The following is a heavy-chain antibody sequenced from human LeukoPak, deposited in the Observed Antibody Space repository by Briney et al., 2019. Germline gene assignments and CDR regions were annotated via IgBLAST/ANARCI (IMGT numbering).Heavy chain of an antibody. D-gene: IGHD1-26*01. V-gene: IGHV3-43*01. CDR2: ISWDGGST. Sequence: GGLMRFCCAASGFTFSDYSMHWLRQAREKGLEWVSLISWDGGSTYYADSVKGRFTISRDNSKNSLYLHMNSLRTEDTALYYCAKDTGSGTYSYYSDCWGQGTLVTVSS. CDR1: GFTFSDYS. CDR3: AKDTGSGTYSYYSDC. J-gene: IGHJ4*02.